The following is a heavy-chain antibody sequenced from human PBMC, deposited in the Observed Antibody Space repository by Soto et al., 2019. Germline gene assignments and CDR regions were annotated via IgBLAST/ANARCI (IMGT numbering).Heavy chain of an antibody. CDR3: ARVSQLERYAFDI. J-gene: IGHJ3*02. V-gene: IGHV4-31*03. Sequence: QVQLQESGPGLVKPSQTLSLTCSVSGVSINSGGYYWSWIRHHPATSLEWIGYIYYTGDTFYNASRRSRIAVYLDTSKNHFSLKLSSVTAADAAVYYCARVSQLERYAFDIWDQGTMVTVSS. CDR1: GVSINSGGYY. CDR2: IYYTGDT. D-gene: IGHD1-1*01.